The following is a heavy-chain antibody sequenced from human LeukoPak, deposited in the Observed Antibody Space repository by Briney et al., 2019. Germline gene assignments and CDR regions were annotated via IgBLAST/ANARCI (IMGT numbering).Heavy chain of an antibody. Sequence: SETLSLTCTVSGGSISGANSFWDWVRQPPGKVLERIGTIYYSGTTYYSPSLKSRVTISVDTSKNQFSLNLNSVTAADTAVYYCARKPIFASGRHWYYFDNWGQGTLVTVSS. J-gene: IGHJ4*02. CDR2: IYYSGTT. V-gene: IGHV4-39*01. D-gene: IGHD3-10*01. CDR3: ARKPIFASGRHWYYFDN. CDR1: GGSISGANSF.